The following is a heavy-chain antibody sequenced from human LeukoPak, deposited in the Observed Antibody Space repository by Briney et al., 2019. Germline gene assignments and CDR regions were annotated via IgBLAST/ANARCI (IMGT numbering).Heavy chain of an antibody. D-gene: IGHD2-2*01. Sequence: PGGSLRLSCAASGFTFSSYSMNWVRQAPGKGLEWVSSISSSSSYIYYADSVKGRFTISRDNAKNSLYLQMNSLRAEDTAVYYCASRGSPVYQDAFGIWGQGTMVTVSS. V-gene: IGHV3-21*01. J-gene: IGHJ3*02. CDR3: ASRGSPVYQDAFGI. CDR2: ISSSSSYI. CDR1: GFTFSSYS.